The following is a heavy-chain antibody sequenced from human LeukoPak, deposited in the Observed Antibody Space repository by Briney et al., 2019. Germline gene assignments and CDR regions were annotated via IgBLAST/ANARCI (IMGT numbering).Heavy chain of an antibody. CDR3: ARLTSYYGSGSYYYFDY. D-gene: IGHD3-10*01. CDR2: IYPGDSDT. CDR1: GYSFTSYW. V-gene: IGHV5-51*01. Sequence: GESLKISCKGSGYSFTSYWSGWVRRMPGKGLERMGIIYPGDSDTRYSPSFQGQVTISADKSISTAYLQWSSLKASDTAMYYCARLTSYYGSGSYYYFDYWGQGTLVTVSS. J-gene: IGHJ4*02.